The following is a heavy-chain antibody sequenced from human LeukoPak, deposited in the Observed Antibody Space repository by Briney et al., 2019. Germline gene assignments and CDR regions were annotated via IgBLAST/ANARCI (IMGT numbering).Heavy chain of an antibody. CDR3: AKPRAIMVYADFDY. J-gene: IGHJ4*02. D-gene: IGHD2-8*01. CDR2: ISGSGGST. V-gene: IGHV3-23*01. Sequence: GPLRLSWAASGFTFSSYAMSWVRQAPGKGLEWVSAISGSGGSTYYADSVKGRFTISRDNSKNTLYLQMNSLRAEDTAVYYCAKPRAIMVYADFDYWGQGTLVTVSS. CDR1: GFTFSSYA.